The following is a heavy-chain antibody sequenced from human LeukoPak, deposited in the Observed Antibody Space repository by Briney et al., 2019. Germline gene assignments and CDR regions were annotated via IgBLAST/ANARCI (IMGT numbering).Heavy chain of an antibody. J-gene: IGHJ4*02. CDR2: ISWNSATI. D-gene: IGHD5-18*01. Sequence: GGSLRLSCAASGFTFDHYAMHWVRQAPGKGLEWVSLISWNSATIVYADSVKGRFTISRDNAKNSLYLQMNSLRAEDTAVYYCARVGRITAMATIDYWGQGTLVTVSS. CDR3: ARVGRITAMATIDY. CDR1: GFTFDHYA. V-gene: IGHV3-9*01.